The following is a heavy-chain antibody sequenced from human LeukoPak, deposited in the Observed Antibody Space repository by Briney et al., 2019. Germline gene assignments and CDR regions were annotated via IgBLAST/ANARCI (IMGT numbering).Heavy chain of an antibody. V-gene: IGHV4-34*01. CDR3: ARERWFDI. D-gene: IGHD4-23*01. CDR1: GGSFSGYY. Sequence: PSETLSLTCAVYGGSFSGYYWSWIPQPPGKGLEWIGEINHSGSTNYNPSLKSRVTISVDTSKNQFSLKLSSVTAADTAVYYCARERWFDIWGQGTMVTVSS. CDR2: INHSGST. J-gene: IGHJ3*02.